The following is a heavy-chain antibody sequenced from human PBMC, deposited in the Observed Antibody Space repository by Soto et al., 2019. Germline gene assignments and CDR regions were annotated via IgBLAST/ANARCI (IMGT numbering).Heavy chain of an antibody. CDR2: IYYSGST. J-gene: IGHJ4*02. V-gene: IGHV4-30-4*01. CDR3: ARVVRTFGVVISE. D-gene: IGHD3-3*01. Sequence: ASETLSLTCTVSGGSISSGDYYWSWIRQPPGKGLEWIGCIYYSGSTYYNPSLKSRVTISVDTSKNQFSLKLSSVTAADTAVYYCARVVRTFGVVISEWCQGTLVTVSS. CDR1: GGSISSGDYY.